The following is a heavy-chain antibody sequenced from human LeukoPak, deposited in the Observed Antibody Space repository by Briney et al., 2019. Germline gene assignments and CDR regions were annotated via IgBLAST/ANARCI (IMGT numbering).Heavy chain of an antibody. CDR1: GYTFTGYY. Sequence: ASVKVSCKASGYTFTGYYMHWVRQAPGQGLEWMGWINPNSGGTNYAQKFQGRVTMTRDTSISTAYMELSRLRSDDTAVYYCARDRRITMVRRLNPYENNWFDPWGQGTLVTVSS. CDR3: ARDRRITMVRRLNPYENNWFDP. V-gene: IGHV1-2*02. CDR2: INPNSGGT. J-gene: IGHJ5*02. D-gene: IGHD3-10*01.